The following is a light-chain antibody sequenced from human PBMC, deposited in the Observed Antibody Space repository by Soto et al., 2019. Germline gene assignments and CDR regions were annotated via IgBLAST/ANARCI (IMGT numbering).Light chain of an antibody. CDR1: NSNIGAGYP. CDR3: AAWDDTLNAWV. Sequence: QSVLTQPPSVTGAPGQRVTISCTGNNSNIGAGYPVHWYLHFPGTAPKVLISSNNERPSGVPDRFSGSKSGTSASLAISGLQSEDEADYYCAAWDDTLNAWVFGGGTKVTVL. CDR2: SNN. V-gene: IGLV1-44*01. J-gene: IGLJ3*02.